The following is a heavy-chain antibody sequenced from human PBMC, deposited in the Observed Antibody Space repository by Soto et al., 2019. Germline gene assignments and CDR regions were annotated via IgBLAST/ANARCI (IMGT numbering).Heavy chain of an antibody. CDR2: ISSSGSNI. J-gene: IGHJ5*02. Sequence: WGSLRLSCTASGFTFISDEMNFCRQSPCKGIEWVSSISSSGSNIYYADSVKDRFTISRDNAKNSLYLQMNRLRAEDTAVYYCATSWGVYCSSSSCYSPWFDPWGQGTQVTVSS. CDR3: ATSWGVYCSSSSCYSPWFDP. V-gene: IGHV3-48*03. D-gene: IGHD2-2*02. CDR1: GFTFISDE.